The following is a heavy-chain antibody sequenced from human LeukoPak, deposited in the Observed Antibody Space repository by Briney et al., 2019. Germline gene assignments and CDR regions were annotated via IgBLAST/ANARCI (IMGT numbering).Heavy chain of an antibody. CDR2: VYYSGST. Sequence: SETLFLTCTVSGASISSGDYYWSWIRQPPGKGLEWIGDVYYSGSTYYNTSLKSRLTISVDTSKNQFSLKLSSVTAADTAVYYCARVADTAMNYFDYWGQGTLVTVSS. D-gene: IGHD5-18*01. CDR1: GASISSGDYY. CDR3: ARVADTAMNYFDY. V-gene: IGHV4-30-4*08. J-gene: IGHJ4*02.